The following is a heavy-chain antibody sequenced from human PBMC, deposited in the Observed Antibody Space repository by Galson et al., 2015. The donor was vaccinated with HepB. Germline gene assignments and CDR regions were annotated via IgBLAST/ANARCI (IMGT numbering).Heavy chain of an antibody. CDR3: ATSECSSTSCYGAFDI. D-gene: IGHD2-2*01. Sequence: QSGAEVKKPGESLKISCKGSGYSFTSYWISWVRQMPGKGLEWMGRIDPSDSYTNYSPSFQGHVTISVDKSISTAYLQWSSLKASDTAIYYCATSECSSTSCYGAFDIWGQGTMVTVSS. V-gene: IGHV5-10-1*01. CDR2: IDPSDSYT. J-gene: IGHJ3*02. CDR1: GYSFTSYW.